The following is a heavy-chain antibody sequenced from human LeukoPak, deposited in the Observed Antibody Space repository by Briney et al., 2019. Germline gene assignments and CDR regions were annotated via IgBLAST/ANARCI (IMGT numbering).Heavy chain of an antibody. CDR1: GGSISSSNW. J-gene: IGHJ4*02. Sequence: SETLSLTCAVSGGSISSSNWWSWVRQPPGKGLEWIGEIYHSGSTYYNPSLKSRVTISVDTSKNQFSLKLSSVTAADTAVYYCARDIAVAGEPDYWGQGTLVTVSS. CDR3: ARDIAVAGEPDY. V-gene: IGHV4-4*02. D-gene: IGHD6-19*01. CDR2: IYHSGST.